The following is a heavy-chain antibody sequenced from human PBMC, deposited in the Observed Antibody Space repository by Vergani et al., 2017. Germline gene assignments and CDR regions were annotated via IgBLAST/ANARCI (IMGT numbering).Heavy chain of an antibody. Sequence: EVQLLESGGGLAQPGGSLRLSCEASGFSFPGYAMSWVRQAPGKGLEWVSSVSGSSATPYYADSVKGRFIISRDNSKNTLHLQMNSLRADDTAVYYCARPQGLGNAFDIWGQGTMVTVSS. J-gene: IGHJ3*02. CDR3: ARPQGLGNAFDI. V-gene: IGHV3-23*01. D-gene: IGHD3/OR15-3a*01. CDR1: GFSFPGYA. CDR2: VSGSSATP.